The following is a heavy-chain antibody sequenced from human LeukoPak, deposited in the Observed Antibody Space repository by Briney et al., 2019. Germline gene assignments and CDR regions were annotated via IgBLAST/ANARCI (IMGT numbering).Heavy chain of an antibody. CDR1: GGSISSYY. CDR2: IYSGGST. V-gene: IGHV3-66*01. J-gene: IGHJ4*02. Sequence: ETLSLTCTVSGGSISSYYWSWVRQAPGKGLEWVSVIYSGGSTYYADSVKGRFTISRDNSKNTLYLQMNSLRAEDTAVYYCARALLGRWSLGYYFDYWGQGTLVTVSS. D-gene: IGHD4-23*01. CDR3: ARALLGRWSLGYYFDY.